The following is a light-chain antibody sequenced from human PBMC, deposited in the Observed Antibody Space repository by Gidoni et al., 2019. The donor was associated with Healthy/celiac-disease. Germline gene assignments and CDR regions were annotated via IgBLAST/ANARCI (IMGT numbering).Light chain of an antibody. CDR2: AAS. CDR3: QQLNSYPYT. CDR1: QGISSY. Sequence: QLTQSPSSLSASVGDRVTITCRTSQGISSYLAWYQQKPGKTPKLRIYAASTLHSGVPLRFSGTGSETAFTLSIRGLQPEDFATYYRQQLNSYPYTFGQGTKLEIK. J-gene: IGKJ2*01. V-gene: IGKV1-9*01.